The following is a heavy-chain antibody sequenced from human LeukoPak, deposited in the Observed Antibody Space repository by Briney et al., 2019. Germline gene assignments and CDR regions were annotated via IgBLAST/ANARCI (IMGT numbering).Heavy chain of an antibody. CDR2: ISYDGSNE. Sequence: GRSLRLSCAASGFTFSSYAMHWVRQAPGKGLEWVAVISYDGSNEYYADSVKGRFTISRDNSKNTLYLQMNSLRAEDTAVYYCARDGLYYDFWSTTGVNWFDPWGQGTLVTVSS. CDR1: GFTFSSYA. J-gene: IGHJ5*02. CDR3: ARDGLYYDFWSTTGVNWFDP. D-gene: IGHD3-3*01. V-gene: IGHV3-30*04.